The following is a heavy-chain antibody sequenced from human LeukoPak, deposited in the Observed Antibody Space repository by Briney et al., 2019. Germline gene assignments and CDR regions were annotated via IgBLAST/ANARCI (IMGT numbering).Heavy chain of an antibody. CDR1: GFTFSNQA. CDR2: ISGSGGST. Sequence: GESLRLPCAAWGFTFSNQAEREFRQAPGKGMEGVAAISGSGGSTYYADSVKGLFTISRDNSKNTLYLQMNSLRAEDTAVYYCAKQGSYTTGWFDYWGQGALVTVSS. J-gene: IGHJ4*02. D-gene: IGHD6-19*01. V-gene: IGHV3-23*01. CDR3: AKQGSYTTGWFDY.